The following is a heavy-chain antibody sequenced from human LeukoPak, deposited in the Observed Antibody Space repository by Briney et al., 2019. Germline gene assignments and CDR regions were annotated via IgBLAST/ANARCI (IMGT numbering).Heavy chain of an antibody. CDR2: IYYNGST. D-gene: IGHD1-26*01. J-gene: IGHJ4*02. Sequence: SETLSLTCTVSRGSISSYFGSWIRQPPGKELEWIGYIYYNGSTNYNPSLKSRVTMSVDTSKKQFSLQLNSVTAADTAVYFCARGYSGTYGRFDYWGPGILVTVSS. CDR1: RGSISSYF. CDR3: ARGYSGTYGRFDY. V-gene: IGHV4-59*01.